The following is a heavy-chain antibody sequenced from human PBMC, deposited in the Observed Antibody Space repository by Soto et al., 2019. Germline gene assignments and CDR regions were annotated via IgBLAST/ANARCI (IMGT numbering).Heavy chain of an antibody. V-gene: IGHV4-34*01. CDR3: ARYAQQLAGFDY. CDR2: INHSGST. CDR1: GGSFSGYY. D-gene: IGHD6-13*01. J-gene: IGHJ4*02. Sequence: QVQLQQWGAGLLKPSETLSLTCAVYGGSFSGYYWSWIRQPPGKGLEWIGEINHSGSTNYNPSLKRRVPISVDTSKNQFSLKLSSVTAADTAVYYCARYAQQLAGFDYWGQGTLVTVSS.